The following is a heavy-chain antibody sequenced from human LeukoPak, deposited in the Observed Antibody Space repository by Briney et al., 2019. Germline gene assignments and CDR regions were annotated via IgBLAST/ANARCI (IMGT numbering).Heavy chain of an antibody. CDR3: ARGLRTSSSGSYFYFDF. J-gene: IGHJ4*02. CDR1: GFTFSNYV. D-gene: IGHD1-26*01. V-gene: IGHV3-30-3*01. Sequence: GGSLRLSCAASGFTFSNYVVHWVRQAPGKGLEWVAVISYDGSNKWNADSVKGRFTISRDNSKNTLYLHMNSLRAEDTAVYYCARGLRTSSSGSYFYFDFWGQGTLVTVSS. CDR2: ISYDGSNK.